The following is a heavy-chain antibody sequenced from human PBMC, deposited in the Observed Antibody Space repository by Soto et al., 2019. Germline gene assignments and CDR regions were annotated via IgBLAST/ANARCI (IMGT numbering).Heavy chain of an antibody. Sequence: GGSLRLSCAASGFTFSNAWMSWVRQAPGKGLEWVGRIKSKTDGGTTDYAAPVKGRFTISREDSKNTLYLQMNSLKTEDTAVYYCTTDAPYSNFYHDFDYWGQGTLVTVSS. CDR2: IKSKTDGGTT. CDR3: TTDAPYSNFYHDFDY. D-gene: IGHD4-4*01. J-gene: IGHJ4*02. CDR1: GFTFSNAW. V-gene: IGHV3-15*01.